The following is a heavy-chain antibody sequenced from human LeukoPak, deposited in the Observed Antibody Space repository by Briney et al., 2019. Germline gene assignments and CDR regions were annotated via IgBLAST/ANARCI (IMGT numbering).Heavy chain of an antibody. CDR3: ARVIGPAATDSWNYYYGMDV. Sequence: SVKVSCKASGGTFSSYAISWVRQAPGQGLEWVGRIIPILGIANYAQKFQGRVTITADKSTSTAYMELSSLRSEDTAVYYCARVIGPAATDSWNYYYGMDVWGQGTTVTVSS. V-gene: IGHV1-69*04. D-gene: IGHD3-3*01. CDR2: IIPILGIA. CDR1: GGTFSSYA. J-gene: IGHJ6*02.